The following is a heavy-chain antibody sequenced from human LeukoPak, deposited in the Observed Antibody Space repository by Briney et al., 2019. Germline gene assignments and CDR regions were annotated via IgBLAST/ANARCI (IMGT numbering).Heavy chain of an antibody. CDR2: ISSSSSTI. Sequence: GGSLRLSCAASGFTFSSYSMNWVRQAPGKGLEWVSCISSSSSTIYYADSVKGRFTISRDNAKNSLYLQMNSLRAEDTAVYYCARIGWEPSPTYYYYYYYMDVWGKGTTVTVSS. CDR3: ARIGWEPSPTYYYYYYYMDV. J-gene: IGHJ6*03. D-gene: IGHD1-26*01. CDR1: GFTFSSYS. V-gene: IGHV3-48*01.